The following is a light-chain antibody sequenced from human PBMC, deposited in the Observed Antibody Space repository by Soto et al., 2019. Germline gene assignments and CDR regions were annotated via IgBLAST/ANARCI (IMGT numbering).Light chain of an antibody. CDR3: TSYASGSSHVV. CDR1: SSDIGGYDY. J-gene: IGLJ2*01. CDR2: DVN. Sequence: QSALTQPASVSGSVGQSITLSCTGTSSDIGGYDYVSWYQRHPGKAPKLIIYDVNNRPSGVSNRFSGSKSGNTASLTISGLQAEDEADYYCTSYASGSSHVVFGGGTKLTVL. V-gene: IGLV2-14*01.